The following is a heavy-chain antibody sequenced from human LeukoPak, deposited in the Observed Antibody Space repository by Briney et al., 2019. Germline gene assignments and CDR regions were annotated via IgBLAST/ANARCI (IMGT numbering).Heavy chain of an antibody. V-gene: IGHV3-23*01. CDR3: ARDVPYYYDSSGYYSPFDC. J-gene: IGHJ4*02. CDR1: GFTFSAYA. CDR2: ISGTGGRT. D-gene: IGHD3-22*01. Sequence: GGSLRLSCAASGFTFSAYAMSWVRQAPGKGLEWVSDISGTGGRTYYADSVKGRFTISRDNSKNTVDLLMNSLRAEDTAIYYCARDVPYYYDSSGYYSPFDCWGQGTLVTVSS.